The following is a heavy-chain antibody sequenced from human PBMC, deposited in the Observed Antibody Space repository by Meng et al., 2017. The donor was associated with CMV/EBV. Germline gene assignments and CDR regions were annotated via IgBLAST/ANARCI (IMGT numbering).Heavy chain of an antibody. J-gene: IGHJ4*02. CDR2: ISYDGSNK. CDR3: ARVAIFGVALDY. CDR1: GFTFSSYA. V-gene: IGHV3-30-3*01. Sequence: GESLKISCAASGFTFSSYAMHWVRQAPGKGLEWVAVISYDGSNKYYADSVKGRFTISRDNSKNTLYLQMNSLRAEDTAVYYCARVAIFGVALDYWGQGTLVIVSS. D-gene: IGHD3-3*01.